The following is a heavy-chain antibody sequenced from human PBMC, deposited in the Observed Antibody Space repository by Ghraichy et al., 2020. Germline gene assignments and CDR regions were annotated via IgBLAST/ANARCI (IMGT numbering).Heavy chain of an antibody. Sequence: SETLSLTCTVSGGSISSYYWSWIRQPPGKGLEWIGYIYYSGSTNYNPSLKSRVTISVDTSKNQFSLKLSSVTAADTAVYYCARGMGTFDYWGQGTLVTVSS. J-gene: IGHJ4*02. V-gene: IGHV4-59*01. D-gene: IGHD7-27*01. CDR1: GGSISSYY. CDR3: ARGMGTFDY. CDR2: IYYSGST.